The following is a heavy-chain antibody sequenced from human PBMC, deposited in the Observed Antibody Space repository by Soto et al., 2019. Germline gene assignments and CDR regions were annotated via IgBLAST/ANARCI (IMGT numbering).Heavy chain of an antibody. CDR1: GFSLSTSAVR. V-gene: IGHV2-5*02. J-gene: IGHJ4*02. CDR3: ALRSFSRSGSYDH. CDR2: IYWDDDR. D-gene: IGHD3-10*01. Sequence: QITLKESGPTLVKPTQTLTLTCTFSGFSLSTSAVRVGWIRQPPGKALEWLALIYWDDDRRYSPSLRSRLTINNDTNNHLVVITTTNMDAVEAATYYCALRSFSRSGSYDHWGQGTLVTVSS.